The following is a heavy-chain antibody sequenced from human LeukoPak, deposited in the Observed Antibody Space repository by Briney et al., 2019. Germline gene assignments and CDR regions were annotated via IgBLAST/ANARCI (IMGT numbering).Heavy chain of an antibody. V-gene: IGHV1-2*02. CDR1: AYTFTGYY. J-gene: IGHJ3*01. CDR2: INPNSGDT. D-gene: IGHD3-10*01. Sequence: ASVKVSCKASAYTFTGYYTHWVRQAPGQGLEWMGWINPNSGDTNYAQKFQGRVTMTRDTSISTAYMELSRLRSDDTAVFYCSRGRLGSGSQYDAFDLWGQGTMVTVSS. CDR3: SRGRLGSGSQYDAFDL.